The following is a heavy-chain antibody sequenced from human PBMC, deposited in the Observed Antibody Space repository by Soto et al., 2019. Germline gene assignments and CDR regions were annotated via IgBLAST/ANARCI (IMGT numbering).Heavy chain of an antibody. D-gene: IGHD2-2*01. CDR1: GFTFSSYA. CDR2: ISGSGGST. V-gene: IGHV3-23*01. J-gene: IGHJ6*03. CDR3: AKMGCDRSTSCYVHYYYYMDV. Sequence: HPGGSLRLSCAASGFTFSSYAMSWVRQAPGKGLEWVSAISGSGGSTYYADSVKGRFTISRDNSKNTLYLQMNSLRAEDTAVYYCAKMGCDRSTSCYVHYYYYMDVWGKGTTVTVPS.